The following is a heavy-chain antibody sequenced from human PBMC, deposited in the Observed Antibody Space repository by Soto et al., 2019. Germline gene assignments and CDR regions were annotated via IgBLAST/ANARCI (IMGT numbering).Heavy chain of an antibody. J-gene: IGHJ6*02. CDR2: IYYSGST. CDR3: ARDPVPRYYGMDV. CDR1: GGSISSYY. D-gene: IGHD2-2*01. Sequence: KPSETLSLTCTVSGGSISSYYWSWIRQPPGKGLEWIGYIYYSGSTNYNPSLKSRVTISVDTSKNQFSLKLSSVTAADTAVYYCARDPVPRYYGMDVWGQGTTVTVSS. V-gene: IGHV4-59*01.